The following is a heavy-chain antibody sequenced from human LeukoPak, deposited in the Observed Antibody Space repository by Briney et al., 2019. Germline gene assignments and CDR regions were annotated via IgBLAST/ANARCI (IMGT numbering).Heavy chain of an antibody. D-gene: IGHD6-19*01. CDR1: GFTFSSYG. V-gene: IGHV3-30*18. CDR2: ISYEGSNK. CDR3: AKHSQWLGHLDY. J-gene: IGHJ4*02. Sequence: GFTFSSYGMHWVRQAPGKGVEWVAVISYEGSNKYYAHSVKGRFTISRDNSKNTLFLQMNSLRAEDTAVYHCAKHSQWLGHLDYWGQGTLVTVSS.